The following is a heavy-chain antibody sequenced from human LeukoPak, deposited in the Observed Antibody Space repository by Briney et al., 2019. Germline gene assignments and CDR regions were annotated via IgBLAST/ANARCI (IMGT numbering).Heavy chain of an antibody. CDR3: SKGLAPTGTTHTAAGY. D-gene: IGHD1-1*01. CDR2: ISTSGGNT. V-gene: IGHV3-23*01. J-gene: IGHJ4*02. Sequence: VGSLRLSCTVSGFTFSPYAMSWVRQAPGKGPEWVSSISTSGGNTYYADSVKGRFTISRDNSKNTLYLQMNSLRAEASGVYYCSKGLAPTGTTHTAAGYWGQGTLVTVSS. CDR1: GFTFSPYA.